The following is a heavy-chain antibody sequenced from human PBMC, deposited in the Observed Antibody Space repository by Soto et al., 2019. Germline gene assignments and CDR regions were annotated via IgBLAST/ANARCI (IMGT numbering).Heavy chain of an antibody. V-gene: IGHV4-59*01. D-gene: IGHD6-6*01. CDR1: GGSINDFY. CDR3: ARVGGVAARTFDY. CDR2: IYYSGST. Sequence: SETLSLTCTVSGGSINDFYWSWIRQPPGKGLEWIGYIYYSGSTDYNPPLKGRVTISVDTSKNQFSLKLRSVTAADTAVYYCARVGGVAARTFDYWGQGTLVTVSS. J-gene: IGHJ4*02.